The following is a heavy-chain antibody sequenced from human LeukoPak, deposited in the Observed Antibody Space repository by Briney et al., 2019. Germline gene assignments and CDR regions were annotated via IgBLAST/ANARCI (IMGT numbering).Heavy chain of an antibody. V-gene: IGHV4-34*01. Sequence: SETLSLTCAVYGGSFSGYYWSWIRQPPGKGLEWIGEINHSGSTNYNPSLKSRVTISVDTSKNQFSLKLSSVTAADTAVYYCARQADIVVVPAAIPFYYYYYYMDVWGKGTTVTVSS. CDR1: GGSFSGYY. CDR3: ARQADIVVVPAAIPFYYYYYYMDV. J-gene: IGHJ6*03. CDR2: INHSGST. D-gene: IGHD2-2*02.